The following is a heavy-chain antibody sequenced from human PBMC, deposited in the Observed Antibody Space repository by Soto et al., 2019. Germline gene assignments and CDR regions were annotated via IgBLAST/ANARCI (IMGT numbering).Heavy chain of an antibody. CDR3: ARLFGHRLRDGYNPTYGMDV. CDR2: TYPGDSDT. J-gene: IGHJ6*02. D-gene: IGHD3-10*02. Sequence: PGESLKISCKGSGCSFTSYWIGWVRQMPGKGLEWMGITYPGDSDTRYSPSFQGQVTISADKSISTAYLQWSSLKASDTAMYYCARLFGHRLRDGYNPTYGMDVWGQGTTVTVSS. V-gene: IGHV5-51*01. CDR1: GCSFTSYW.